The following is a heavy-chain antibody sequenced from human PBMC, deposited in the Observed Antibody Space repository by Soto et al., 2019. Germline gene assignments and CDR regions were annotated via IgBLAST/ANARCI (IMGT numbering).Heavy chain of an antibody. J-gene: IGHJ5*02. CDR1: GGSISSYY. CDR2: IYYSGST. D-gene: IGHD3-9*01. Sequence: PSETLSLTCTVSGGSISSYYWTWIRQPPGKGLEWIGYIYYSGSTNYNPSLKSRVTISVDTSKNQFSLKLRSVTAADTAVYYCARSTPGYRTNWFDPWGQGTLVTVSS. CDR3: ARSTPGYRTNWFDP. V-gene: IGHV4-59*01.